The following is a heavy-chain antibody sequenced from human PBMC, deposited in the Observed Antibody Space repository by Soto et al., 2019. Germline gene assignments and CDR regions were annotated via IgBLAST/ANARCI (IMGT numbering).Heavy chain of an antibody. CDR1: GGSISSYY. CDR3: ARRYGPGCDY. Sequence: SETLSLTCTVSGGSISSYYWSWFRHPPGKGLEWIGYIYYSGSTNYNPSLKSRVTISVDTSKNQFSLKLSSVTAADTAVYYCARRYGPGCDYWGQGXLVTISS. D-gene: IGHD4-17*01. V-gene: IGHV4-59*08. J-gene: IGHJ4*02. CDR2: IYYSGST.